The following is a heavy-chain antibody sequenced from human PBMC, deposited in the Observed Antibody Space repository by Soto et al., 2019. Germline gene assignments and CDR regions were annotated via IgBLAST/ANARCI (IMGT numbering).Heavy chain of an antibody. CDR1: GGTFSSYA. Sequence: QVQLVQSGAEVKKPGSSVKVSCKASGGTFSSYAISWVRQAPGQGLEWMGGIIPIFGTANYAQKFQGRVTITADESTSTAYMKLSSLRSEDTAVYYCARAPPSGTVTTYYYYGMDVWGQGTTVTVSS. J-gene: IGHJ6*02. D-gene: IGHD4-17*01. V-gene: IGHV1-69*01. CDR3: ARAPPSGTVTTYYYYGMDV. CDR2: IIPIFGTA.